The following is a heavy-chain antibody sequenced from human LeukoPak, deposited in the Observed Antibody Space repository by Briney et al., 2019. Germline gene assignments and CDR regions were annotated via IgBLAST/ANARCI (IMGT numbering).Heavy chain of an antibody. CDR1: GFTFSHYA. J-gene: IGHJ6*02. V-gene: IGHV3-23*01. CDR3: AKHAGSYYYYSMDV. D-gene: IGHD3-10*01. CDR2: MSSGTGST. Sequence: GGSLRLSCAASGFTFSHYAMTWVRQAPGKGLEWVSGMSSGTGSTYYAGSVKGRFTISRDNSKNTLYLQMNSLRAEDTAVYYCAKHAGSYYYYSMDVWGQGTTVTVSS.